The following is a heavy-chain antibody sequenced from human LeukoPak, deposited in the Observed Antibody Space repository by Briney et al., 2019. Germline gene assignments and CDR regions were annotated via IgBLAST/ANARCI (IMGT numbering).Heavy chain of an antibody. D-gene: IGHD3-22*01. V-gene: IGHV4-34*01. CDR2: INHGGST. CDR3: ARRRTFYDSSGYFIDY. CDR1: GGSFSGYY. Sequence: PSETLSLTCAVYGGSFSGYYWSWIRQPPGKGLEWIGEINHGGSTNYNPSLKSRVTISVDTSKNQFSLKLSSVTAADTAVYYCARRRTFYDSSGYFIDYWGQGTLVTVSS. J-gene: IGHJ4*02.